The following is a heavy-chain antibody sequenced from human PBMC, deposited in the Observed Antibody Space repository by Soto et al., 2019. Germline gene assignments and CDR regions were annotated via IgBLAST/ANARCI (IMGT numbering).Heavy chain of an antibody. D-gene: IGHD3-3*01. CDR3: ARKNDFALGSFYYAGLDV. V-gene: IGHV4-31*03. CDR2: IYRSGKA. CDR1: GGSISSGGYY. Sequence: QMQLQESGPGLVKPSQTLSLTCTVSGGSISSGGYYWSWIRQLPGKGLEWMGYIYRSGKAYYNPSLESRLTISVDTSKSQFSLKLSSVTAADTAVYYWARKNDFALGSFYYAGLDVWGHGTTVTVSS. J-gene: IGHJ6*02.